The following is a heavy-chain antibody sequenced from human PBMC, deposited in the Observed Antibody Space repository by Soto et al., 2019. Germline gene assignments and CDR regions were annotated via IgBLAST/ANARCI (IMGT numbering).Heavy chain of an antibody. CDR3: ATGSARFDF. CDR2: IKSQVDGGTT. V-gene: IGHV3-15*01. D-gene: IGHD6-6*01. CDR1: GFTFTDAW. Sequence: EVQLVESGGGSVNPGGSVRLSCAASGFTFTDAWMNWVRQVPGEGLEWVGHIKSQVDGGTTDSAAALDGRVTISRDDSENMVYLQINRLRTDDTAVYYCATGSARFDFWGQGTLVTVSS. J-gene: IGHJ5*01.